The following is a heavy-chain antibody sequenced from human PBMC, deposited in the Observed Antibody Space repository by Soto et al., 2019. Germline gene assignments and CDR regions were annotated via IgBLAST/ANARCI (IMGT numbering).Heavy chain of an antibody. Sequence: SETLSLTCAVSGYSISSGYYWGWIRQPPGKGLEWIGDIYHNGSTYYNPSLKSRVTILVDTSKNQFSLRLSSVTAADTAVYYCARSLTADYWGQGTLVTVSS. CDR3: ARSLTADY. CDR1: GYSISSGYY. V-gene: IGHV4-38-2*01. J-gene: IGHJ4*02. CDR2: IYHNGST.